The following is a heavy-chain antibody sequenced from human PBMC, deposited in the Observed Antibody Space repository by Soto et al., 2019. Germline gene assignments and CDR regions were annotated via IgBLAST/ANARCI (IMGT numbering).Heavy chain of an antibody. J-gene: IGHJ5*02. CDR2: IYYSGST. V-gene: IGHV4-59*01. CDR3: AREILGCSSTSCYDHWFDP. CDR1: GGSSSSYD. D-gene: IGHD2-2*01. Sequence: SVTLCLTCTVAGGSSSSYDGSWIRQNPGKGLEWIGYIYYSGSTNYNPSLKSRVTISVDTSKNQFSLKLSSVTAADTAVYYCAREILGCSSTSCYDHWFDPWGQGTLVTVSS.